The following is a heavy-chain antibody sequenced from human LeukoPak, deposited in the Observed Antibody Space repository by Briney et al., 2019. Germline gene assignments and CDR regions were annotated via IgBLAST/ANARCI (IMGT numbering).Heavy chain of an antibody. CDR3: ARDDLEY. CDR1: GFTFSSYS. Sequence: PGGSLRLSCAASGFTFSSYSMNWVRQAPGKGLEWVANIKQDGSEKYYVDSVKGRFTISRDNAKNSLYLQMNSLRAEDTAVYYCARDDLEYWGQGTLVTVSS. CDR2: IKQDGSEK. V-gene: IGHV3-7*04. J-gene: IGHJ4*02.